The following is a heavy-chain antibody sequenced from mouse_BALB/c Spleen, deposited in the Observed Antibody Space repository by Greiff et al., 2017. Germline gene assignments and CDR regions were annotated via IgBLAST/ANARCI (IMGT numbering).Heavy chain of an antibody. J-gene: IGHJ2*01. Sequence: EVKLMESGGGLVQPGGSRKLSCAASGFTFSSFGMHWVRQAPEKGLEWVAYISSGSSTIYYADTVKGRFTISRDNPKNTLFLQMTSLRAEDTAMYYCATSNWDYWGQGTTLTVSS. D-gene: IGHD4-1*01. V-gene: IGHV5-17*02. CDR2: ISSGSSTI. CDR3: ATSNWDY. CDR1: GFTFSSFG.